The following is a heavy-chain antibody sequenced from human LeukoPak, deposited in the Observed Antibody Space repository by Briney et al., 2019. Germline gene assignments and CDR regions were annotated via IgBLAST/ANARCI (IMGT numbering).Heavy chain of an antibody. CDR1: GFTFSRYN. D-gene: IGHD1-26*01. V-gene: IGHV3-7*03. CDR2: IKQDESEK. Sequence: GGSLRLSCATSGFTFSRYNMNWVRQAPGKGLEWVANIKQDESEKDYVDSVRGRFTISRDNAKNLLYLQMNSLRAEDTALYYCATYSGVHHKTFDDWGQGTLVTVSS. J-gene: IGHJ4*02. CDR3: ATYSGVHHKTFDD.